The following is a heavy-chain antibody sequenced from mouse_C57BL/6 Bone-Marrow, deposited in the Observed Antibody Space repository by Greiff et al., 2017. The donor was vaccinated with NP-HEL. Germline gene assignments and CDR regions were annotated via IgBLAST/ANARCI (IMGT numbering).Heavy chain of an antibody. D-gene: IGHD1-1*01. V-gene: IGHV1-81*01. CDR3: ARKYYGTPIAY. Sequence: VQLQQSGAELARPGASVKLSCKASGYTFTSYGISWVKQRTGQGLEWIGEIYPRSGNTYYNEKFKGKATLTADKSSSTAYMELRSLTSEDSAVYFSARKYYGTPIAYWGQGTLVTVSA. J-gene: IGHJ3*01. CDR1: GYTFTSYG. CDR2: IYPRSGNT.